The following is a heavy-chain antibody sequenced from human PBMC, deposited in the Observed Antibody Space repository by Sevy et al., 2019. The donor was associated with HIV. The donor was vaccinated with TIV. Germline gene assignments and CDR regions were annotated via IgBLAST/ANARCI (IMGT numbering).Heavy chain of an antibody. D-gene: IGHD2-21*01. CDR2: ISSGNTYT. Sequence: GGSLRLSCAASGLIFSDYYMGWVRQAPGKGLEWVADISSGNTYTNYADSVKGRFTISRDNAKKSLYLQMNTLRAGDTAVYYCARLRVIASAPYYFDYWGQGALVTVSS. V-gene: IGHV3-11*06. CDR1: GLIFSDYY. J-gene: IGHJ4*02. CDR3: ARLRVIASAPYYFDY.